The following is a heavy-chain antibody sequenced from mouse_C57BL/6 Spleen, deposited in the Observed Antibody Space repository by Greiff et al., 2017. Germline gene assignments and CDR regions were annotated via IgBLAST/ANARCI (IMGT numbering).Heavy chain of an antibody. Sequence: QVQLQQPGAELVKPGASVKMSCKASGYTFTSYWITWVKQRPGQGLEWIGDIYPGSGSTNYNEKFKGKATLTVDKSSSTAYMQLSSLTSEDSAVYYCARRGGYGNAFDYWGQGTTLTVSS. CDR2: IYPGSGST. J-gene: IGHJ2*01. V-gene: IGHV1-55*01. D-gene: IGHD2-1*01. CDR3: ARRGGYGNAFDY. CDR1: GYTFTSYW.